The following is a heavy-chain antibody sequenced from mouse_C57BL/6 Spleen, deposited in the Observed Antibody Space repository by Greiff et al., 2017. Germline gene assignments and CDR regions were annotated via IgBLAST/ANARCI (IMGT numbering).Heavy chain of an antibody. D-gene: IGHD2-2*01. CDR3: ASGYGFYAMDY. Sequence: VQLQQSGPGLVQPSQSLSITCTVSGFSLTSYGVHWVRQSPGKGLAWLGVIWSGGSTDYNAAFISRLSISKDNSKSQVFFKMNSLQADDTAIYYCASGYGFYAMDYWGQGTSVTVSS. V-gene: IGHV2-2*01. CDR2: IWSGGST. J-gene: IGHJ4*01. CDR1: GFSLTSYG.